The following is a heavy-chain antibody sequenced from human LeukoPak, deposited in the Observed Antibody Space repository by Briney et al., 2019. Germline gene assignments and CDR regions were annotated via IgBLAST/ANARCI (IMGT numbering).Heavy chain of an antibody. D-gene: IGHD6-13*01. CDR1: GFTFDDYA. CDR2: ISWNSGSI. CDR3: AKDAAAGSGYYFDY. V-gene: IGHV3-9*01. Sequence: SGGSLRLSCAASGFTFDDYAMHWVRQAPGKGLEWVSGISWNSGSIGYADSVKGRFTISRDNAKNSLYLQMNSLRAEDTALYYCAKDAAAGSGYYFDYWGQGTLVTVSS. J-gene: IGHJ4*02.